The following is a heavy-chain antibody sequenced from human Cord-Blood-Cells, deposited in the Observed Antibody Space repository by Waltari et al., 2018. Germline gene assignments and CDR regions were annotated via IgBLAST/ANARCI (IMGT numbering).Heavy chain of an antibody. D-gene: IGHD2-2*01. CDR1: GGTFSSYA. CDR3: ALTLVVPAAPDYYYYYMDV. CDR2: IIPIFGTA. Sequence: QVQLVQSGAEVKKPGSSVKVSCKASGGTFSSYAISWVRQAPGQGLEWMGGIIPIFGTANYAQKFQGRVTITADESTSTAYMELSSLRSEDTAVYYCALTLVVPAAPDYYYYYMDVWGKGTTVTVSS. V-gene: IGHV1-69*01. J-gene: IGHJ6*03.